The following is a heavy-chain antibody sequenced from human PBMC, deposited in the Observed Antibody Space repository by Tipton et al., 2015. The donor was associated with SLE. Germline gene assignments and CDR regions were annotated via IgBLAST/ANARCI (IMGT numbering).Heavy chain of an antibody. D-gene: IGHD6-13*01. CDR2: IYTSGST. CDR1: GGSISSYY. CDR3: ARIPPGIALKGWFDP. V-gene: IGHV4-4*08. J-gene: IGHJ5*02. Sequence: TLSLTCTVSGGSISSYYWSWIRQPPGKGLEWIGYIYTSGSTNYNPSLKSRVTISVDTSKNQFSLKLSSVTAADTAVYYCARIPPGIALKGWFDPWGQGTLVTVSS.